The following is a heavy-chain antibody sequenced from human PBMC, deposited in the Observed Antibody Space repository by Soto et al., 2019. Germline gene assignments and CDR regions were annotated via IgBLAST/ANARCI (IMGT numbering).Heavy chain of an antibody. CDR3: SRAGILTTPFYFDY. J-gene: IGHJ4*01. D-gene: IGHD4-4*01. CDR2: IRNKANSYTT. Sequence: GSLRLSCAAFGFTFSDHYMDWVRQAPGKGLEWVGRIRNKANSYTTEYAASEKGRITISRDDLRNSQLLQMNSLKTEDTAVFYCSRAGILTTPFYFDYWGQGTLVTVSS. V-gene: IGHV3-72*01. CDR1: GFTFSDHY.